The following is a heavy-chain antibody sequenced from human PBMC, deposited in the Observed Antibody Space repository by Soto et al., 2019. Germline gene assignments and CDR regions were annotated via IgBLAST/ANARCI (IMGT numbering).Heavy chain of an antibody. CDR2: IKPDGSET. Sequence: GSLRLSCAASGLTFSGHWMTWVRQTPGEGLQWVAAIKPDGSETFYVDSVKGRFTISRDNARNSLFLQMDSLRAEDTAVYYCTSRPSGTTYHAVFDFWGQGTLVTVSS. CDR3: TSRPSGTTYHAVFDF. D-gene: IGHD1-1*01. V-gene: IGHV3-7*03. J-gene: IGHJ4*02. CDR1: GLTFSGHW.